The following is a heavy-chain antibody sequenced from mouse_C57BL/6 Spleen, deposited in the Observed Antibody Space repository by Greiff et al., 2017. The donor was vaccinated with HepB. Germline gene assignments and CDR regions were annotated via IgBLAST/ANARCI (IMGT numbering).Heavy chain of an antibody. CDR1: GYTFTSYW. CDR2: IYPGNSDT. Sequence: EVQLQQSGTVLARPGASVKMSCKTSGYTFTSYWMHWVKQRPGQGLEWIGAIYPGNSDTSYNQKFKGKAKLTAVTSASTAYMELSSLTNEDSAVYYCTKDYGSSYVPLDYWGQGTTLTVSS. V-gene: IGHV1-5*01. D-gene: IGHD1-1*01. CDR3: TKDYGSSYVPLDY. J-gene: IGHJ2*01.